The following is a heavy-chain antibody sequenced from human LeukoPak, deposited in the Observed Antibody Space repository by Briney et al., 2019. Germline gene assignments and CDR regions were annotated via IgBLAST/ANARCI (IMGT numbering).Heavy chain of an antibody. Sequence: PSGGSLRLSCAGSGFTFSDHWMSWVRQAPGKGLEWVANIKQDGSEKYYVDSVKGRFTISRDNAKNSLYLQMNSLRAEDTAVYYCARDDYSNRNYYYYGMDVWGQGTTVTVSS. CDR2: IKQDGSEK. CDR1: GFTFSDHW. J-gene: IGHJ6*02. V-gene: IGHV3-7*03. D-gene: IGHD4-11*01. CDR3: ARDDYSNRNYYYYGMDV.